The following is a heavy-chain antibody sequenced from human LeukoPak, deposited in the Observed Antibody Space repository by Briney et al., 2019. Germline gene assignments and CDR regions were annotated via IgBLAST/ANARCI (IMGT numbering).Heavy chain of an antibody. D-gene: IGHD6-6*01. CDR1: GYTFTSYG. J-gene: IGHJ5*02. CDR2: ISAYNGNT. CDR3: ARDASIAARRGWFDP. Sequence: GESLKISCKASGYTFTSYGISWVRQAPGQGLEWMGWISAYNGNTNYAQKLQGRVTMTTDTSTSTAYMELRSLRSDDTAVYYCARDASIAARRGWFDPWGQGTLVTVSS. V-gene: IGHV1-18*01.